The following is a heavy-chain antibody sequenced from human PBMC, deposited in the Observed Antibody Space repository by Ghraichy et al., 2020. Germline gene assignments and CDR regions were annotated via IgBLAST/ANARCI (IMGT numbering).Heavy chain of an antibody. CDR2: IIPIFGTA. CDR1: GGTFSSYA. D-gene: IGHD6-19*01. CDR3: ARGRIAVARYYYYGMDV. Sequence: VSCKASGGTFSSYAISWVRQAPGQGLEWMGGIIPIFGTANYAQKFQGRVTITADESTSTAYMELSSLRSEDTAVYYCARGRIAVARYYYYGMDVWGQGTTVTVSS. V-gene: IGHV1-69*01. J-gene: IGHJ6*02.